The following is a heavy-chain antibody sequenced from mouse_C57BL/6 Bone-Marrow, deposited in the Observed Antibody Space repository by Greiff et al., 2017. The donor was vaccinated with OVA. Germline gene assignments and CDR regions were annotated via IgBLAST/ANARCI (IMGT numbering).Heavy chain of an antibody. D-gene: IGHD1-1*01. CDR1: GYAFSSSW. Sequence: QVQLQQSGPELVKPGASVKISCKASGYAFSSSWMNWVKQRPGKGLEWIGRIYPGDGDTNYNGKFKGKATLTADKSSSTAYMQLSSLTSEDSAVYFCARRNWYYGSRDYYAMDYWGQGTSVTVSS. J-gene: IGHJ4*01. CDR2: IYPGDGDT. CDR3: ARRNWYYGSRDYYAMDY. V-gene: IGHV1-82*01.